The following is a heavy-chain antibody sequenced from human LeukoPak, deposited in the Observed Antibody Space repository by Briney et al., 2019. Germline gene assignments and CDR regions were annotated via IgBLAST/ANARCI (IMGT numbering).Heavy chain of an antibody. D-gene: IGHD3-22*01. CDR1: GFTFSSYA. Sequence: GGSLRLSCAASGFTFSSYAMSWVRQAPGKGLEWVSAISGSGGSTYYADSVKGRFTISRDNSKNTLYLQMNSLRAEDTAVYYCAKARTPDYYDSSGYYGDWGQGTLVTVSS. CDR2: ISGSGGST. CDR3: AKARTPDYYDSSGYYGD. V-gene: IGHV3-23*01. J-gene: IGHJ4*02.